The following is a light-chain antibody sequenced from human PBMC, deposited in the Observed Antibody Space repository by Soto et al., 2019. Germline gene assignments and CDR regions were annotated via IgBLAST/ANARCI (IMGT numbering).Light chain of an antibody. V-gene: IGKV3-15*01. J-gene: IGKJ4*01. CDR3: QQNNKWPPVT. CDR2: GAS. CDR1: QTISND. Sequence: EVVMTQSPATVSVSPGEGVTLSCRASQTISNDLAWYQQKPGQAPRLLIYGASTRATGVPARFSGGGSGTEFTLTISXLQSEDFAFYYCQQNNKWPPVTFGGGTKVEIK.